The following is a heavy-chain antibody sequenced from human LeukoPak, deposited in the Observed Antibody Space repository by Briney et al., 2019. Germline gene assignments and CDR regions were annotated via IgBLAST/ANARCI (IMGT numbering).Heavy chain of an antibody. V-gene: IGHV3-23*01. J-gene: IGHJ3*02. CDR3: ATDSSSVDAFDI. CDR1: GFTFSGYS. CDR2: LGRTGEYK. D-gene: IGHD6-6*01. Sequence: GGSLRLSCAASGFTFSGYSMSWVRQAPGKGLEWVAGLGRTGEYKYYADSVKGRFTISRDNSKSTLYLQMNSLRAEDTAVYYCATDSSSVDAFDIWGQGTMVTVSS.